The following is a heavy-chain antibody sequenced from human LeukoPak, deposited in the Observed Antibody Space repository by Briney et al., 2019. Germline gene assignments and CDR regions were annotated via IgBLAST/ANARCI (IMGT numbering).Heavy chain of an antibody. CDR3: ARVMSYRGSYAFDI. D-gene: IGHD1-26*01. Sequence: GGSLRLSCAASGFPFSASDIHWVRQAPGKGLEWVANIKQDGSEKYYVDSVKGRFTISRDNAKNSLYLQMNSLRAEDTAVYYCARVMSYRGSYAFDIWGQGTMVTVSS. CDR2: IKQDGSEK. J-gene: IGHJ3*02. CDR1: GFPFSASD. V-gene: IGHV3-7*01.